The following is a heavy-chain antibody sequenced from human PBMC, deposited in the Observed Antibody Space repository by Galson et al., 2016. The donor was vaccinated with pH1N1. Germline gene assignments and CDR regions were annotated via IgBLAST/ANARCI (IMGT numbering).Heavy chain of an antibody. D-gene: IGHD2-21*02. CDR2: ISAYNGNT. CDR3: ARVGSVLVVVTGTNPPPGWFDP. Sequence: SVKVSCKASGYTFTSYGITWVRQAPGEGLEWMGWISAYNGNTNYAQKLQGRVTMTTDTSTSTAYMELRSLRSDDTAVYYCARVGSVLVVVTGTNPPPGWFDPWCQGTLVTVSS. V-gene: IGHV1-18*01. CDR1: GYTFTSYG. J-gene: IGHJ5*02.